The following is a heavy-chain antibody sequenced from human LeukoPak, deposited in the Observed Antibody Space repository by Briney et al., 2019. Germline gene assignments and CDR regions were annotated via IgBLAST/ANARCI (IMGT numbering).Heavy chain of an antibody. CDR3: ARDRPSEAVAGTPDY. Sequence: GASVKVSCKASGYTFTSYGSSWLRQAPGQGLEWMGWISAYNGNTNYAQKLQGRVTMTTDTSTSTAYMELRSLRSDDTAVYYCARDRPSEAVAGTPDYWGQGTLVTVSS. CDR2: ISAYNGNT. CDR1: GYTFTSYG. D-gene: IGHD6-19*01. J-gene: IGHJ4*02. V-gene: IGHV1-18*04.